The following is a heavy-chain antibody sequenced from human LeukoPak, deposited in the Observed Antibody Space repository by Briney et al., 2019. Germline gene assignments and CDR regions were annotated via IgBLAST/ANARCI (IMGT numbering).Heavy chain of an antibody. V-gene: IGHV1-2*02. D-gene: IGHD2-2*01. Sequence: ASVKVPCKASGYTFTGYYMHWVRQAPGQGLEWMGWINPNSGGTNYAQKFQGRVTMTRDTSISTAYMELSRLRSDDTAVYYCAARGLIVAVPAANDQGGAFDIWGQGTMVTVSS. J-gene: IGHJ3*02. CDR1: GYTFTGYY. CDR3: AARGLIVAVPAANDQGGAFDI. CDR2: INPNSGGT.